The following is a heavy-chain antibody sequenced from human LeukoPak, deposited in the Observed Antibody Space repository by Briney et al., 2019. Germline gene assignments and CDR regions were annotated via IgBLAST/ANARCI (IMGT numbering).Heavy chain of an antibody. Sequence: GGSLRLSCGVSGITLSNYGMSWVRQAPGKGLEWVAGLSGSAGGTNYADSVKGRFTISRDNSKNTLFLQMYRLRAEDTAVYFCAKRGVVVRVFLVGFHKEAYYFDSWGQGAQVTVSS. D-gene: IGHD3-16*02. CDR3: AKRGVVVRVFLVGFHKEAYYFDS. CDR1: GITLSNYG. V-gene: IGHV3-23*01. CDR2: LSGSAGGT. J-gene: IGHJ4*02.